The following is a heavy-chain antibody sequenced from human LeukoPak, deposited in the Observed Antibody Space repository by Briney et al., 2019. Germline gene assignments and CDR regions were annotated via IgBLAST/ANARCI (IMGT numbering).Heavy chain of an antibody. CDR1: GVTFSSYA. CDR3: ARDGWGPVTGPLDY. J-gene: IGHJ4*02. CDR2: ISYDGSNK. Sequence: PGGSLRLSCAASGVTFSSYAMHWVRQAPGKGLEWVAVISYDGSNKYYADSVKGRFTISRDNSKNTLYLQMNSLRAEDTAVYYCARDGWGPVTGPLDYWGQGTLVTVSS. V-gene: IGHV3-30*04. D-gene: IGHD7-27*01.